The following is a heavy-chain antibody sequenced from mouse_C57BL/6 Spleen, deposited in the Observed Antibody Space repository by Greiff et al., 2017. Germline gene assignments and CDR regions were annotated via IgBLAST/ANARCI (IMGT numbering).Heavy chain of an antibody. Sequence: EVQLQQSGPGLVKPSQSLSLTCSVTGYSITSGYYWNWIRQFPGNKLEWMGYISYDGSNNYNPSLKNRISITRDTSKNQFFLKLNSVTTEDTATYYCAREETYFDVWGTGTTVTVSS. V-gene: IGHV3-6*01. CDR1: GYSITSGYY. CDR2: ISYDGSN. J-gene: IGHJ1*03. CDR3: AREETYFDV.